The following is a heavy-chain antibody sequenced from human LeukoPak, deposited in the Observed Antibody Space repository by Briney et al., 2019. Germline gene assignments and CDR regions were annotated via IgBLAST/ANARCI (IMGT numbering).Heavy chain of an antibody. CDR2: IYHSGST. J-gene: IGHJ4*02. CDR1: GGSISSYY. CDR3: ARLVVRGVMNQGYDY. Sequence: SETLSLTCTVSGGSISSYYWSWIRQPPGKGLEWIGYIYHSGSTNYNPSLKSRVTISVDTSKNQFSLKLSSVTTADTAVYYCARLVVRGVMNQGYDYWGQGTLVTVSS. D-gene: IGHD3-10*01. V-gene: IGHV4-59*01.